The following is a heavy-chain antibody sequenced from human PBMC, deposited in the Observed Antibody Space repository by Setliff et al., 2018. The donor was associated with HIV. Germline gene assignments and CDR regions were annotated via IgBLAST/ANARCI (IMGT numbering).Heavy chain of an antibody. CDR1: GFTFSSYG. D-gene: IGHD6-13*01. J-gene: IGHJ4*02. Sequence: GESLKISCAASGFTFSSYGMHWVRQAPGKGLEWVAFIRSDESDKHYADSVKGRFTISRDNSKNTLYLQMNSLRVEDTAVYYCTKTMYSGRWSGFDYWGQGTPVTV. CDR3: TKTMYSGRWSGFDY. CDR2: IRSDESDK. V-gene: IGHV3-30*02.